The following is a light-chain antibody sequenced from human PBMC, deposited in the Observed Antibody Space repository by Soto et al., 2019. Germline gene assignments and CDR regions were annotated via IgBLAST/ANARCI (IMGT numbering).Light chain of an antibody. CDR1: SSDISGYNY. CDR2: DVT. Sequence: QSVLTPPASVSGSPGQSITISCTGTSSDISGYNYVSWYQQEPGKAPKLMIYDVTYRPSGVSNRFSGSKSDNTASLTISGLQAEDEADYYCSSYTGSTSYVFGTGTKVTVL. J-gene: IGLJ1*01. CDR3: SSYTGSTSYV. V-gene: IGLV2-14*01.